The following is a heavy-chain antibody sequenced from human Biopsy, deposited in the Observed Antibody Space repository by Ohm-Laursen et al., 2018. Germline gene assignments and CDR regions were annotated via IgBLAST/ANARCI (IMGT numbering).Heavy chain of an antibody. V-gene: IGHV3-53*01. Sequence: ETLSLTCAASGFTVSSNYVNWVRQAPGMGLEWVSVIYSGDRPYYRESVRGRFTISRDNSKNTLYLQMNSLRADDTAVYYCARNKPGSSSGSDFDYWGQGTLVTVSS. CDR3: ARNKPGSSSGSDFDY. J-gene: IGHJ4*02. D-gene: IGHD6-6*01. CDR1: GFTVSSNY. CDR2: IYSGDRP.